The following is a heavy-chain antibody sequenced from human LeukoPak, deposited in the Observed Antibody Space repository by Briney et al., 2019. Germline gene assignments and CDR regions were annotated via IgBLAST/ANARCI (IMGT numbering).Heavy chain of an antibody. J-gene: IGHJ5*02. CDR3: ARGPVGSGWYNWFDP. V-gene: IGHV3-33*08. Sequence: HPGGSLRLSCAASGLTFSSYGMHWVRQAPGKGLEWVAVIWYDGSNKYYADSVKGRFTISRDNSKNTLYLQMNSLRAEDTAVYYCARGPVGSGWYNWFDPWGQGTLVTVSS. D-gene: IGHD6-19*01. CDR1: GLTFSSYG. CDR2: IWYDGSNK.